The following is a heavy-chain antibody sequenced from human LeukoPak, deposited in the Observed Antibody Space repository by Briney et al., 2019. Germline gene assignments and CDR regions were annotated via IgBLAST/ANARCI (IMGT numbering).Heavy chain of an antibody. D-gene: IGHD2-15*01. J-gene: IGHJ4*02. Sequence: VGSLRLSCAASGFTFSSYWMTWVRQAPGKGLEWVANINQDGSEKYYVDSVTGRFTISRDNAKISLYLQMNSLRAEDTAVYYCAIRGSYWGQGALVTVSS. V-gene: IGHV3-7*01. CDR1: GFTFSSYW. CDR2: INQDGSEK. CDR3: AIRGSY.